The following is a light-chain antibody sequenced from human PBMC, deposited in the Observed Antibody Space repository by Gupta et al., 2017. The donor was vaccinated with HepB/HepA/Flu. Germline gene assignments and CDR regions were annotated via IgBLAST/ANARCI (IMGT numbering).Light chain of an antibody. J-gene: IGLJ3*02. CDR1: SGSVSTTYY. CDR3: ALFMGSGIWV. Sequence: QPLVNLAPSLAESAGGTVTVDCGLNSGSVSTTYYPSWSQQTPGHVPRTLIYSTNARSSGVPDRFSGSILGNKAALTITGAQADDESDYYCALFMGSGIWVFGGGTKVTVL. CDR2: STN. V-gene: IGLV8-61*01.